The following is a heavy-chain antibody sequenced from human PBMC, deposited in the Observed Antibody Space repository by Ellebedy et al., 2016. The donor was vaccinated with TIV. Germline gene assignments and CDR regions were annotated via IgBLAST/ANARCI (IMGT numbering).Heavy chain of an antibody. D-gene: IGHD6-13*01. CDR3: ARDESGSSWSYYFDY. CDR1: GFTFENYG. J-gene: IGHJ4*02. Sequence: GESLKISXKASGFTFENYGMHWVRQAPGKGLEWVAVISSDGGKKYYADSVKGRFIISGDNSKTTLYLEMNSLKSEDTATYYCARDESGSSWSYYFDYWGQGTLVAVSS. CDR2: ISSDGGKK. V-gene: IGHV3-30*03.